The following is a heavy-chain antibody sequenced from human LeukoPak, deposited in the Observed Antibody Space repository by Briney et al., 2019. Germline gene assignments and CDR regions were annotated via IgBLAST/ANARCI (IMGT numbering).Heavy chain of an antibody. J-gene: IGHJ4*02. CDR3: ARQSGYSYGHYFDY. CDR2: INPNSGGT. Sequence: ASVKVSCKASGYTFTGYYMHWVRQAPGQGLEWMGWINPNSGGTNYAQKFQGRVTMTRDTSISTAYMELSRLRSDDTAVYYCARQSGYSYGHYFDYWGQGTLVTVSS. V-gene: IGHV1-2*02. CDR1: GYTFTGYY. D-gene: IGHD5-18*01.